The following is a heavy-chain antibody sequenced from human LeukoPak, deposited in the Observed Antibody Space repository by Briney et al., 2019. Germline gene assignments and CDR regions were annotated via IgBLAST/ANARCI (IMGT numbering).Heavy chain of an antibody. V-gene: IGHV1-8*01. D-gene: IGHD5-12*01. CDR3: ARGQGEWLRLSYYGMDV. Sequence: ASVKVSCKASGYTFTSYDINRVRQATGQGLEWMGWMNPNSGNTGYAQKFQGRVTMTRNTSISTAYMELSSLRSEDTAVYYCARGQGEWLRLSYYGMDVWGQGTTVTVSS. CDR1: GYTFTSYD. CDR2: MNPNSGNT. J-gene: IGHJ6*02.